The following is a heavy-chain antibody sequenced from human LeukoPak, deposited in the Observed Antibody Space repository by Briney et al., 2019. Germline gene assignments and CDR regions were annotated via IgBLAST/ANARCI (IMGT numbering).Heavy chain of an antibody. J-gene: IGHJ3*02. CDR1: DDSFSSHY. D-gene: IGHD4-17*01. CDR3: ARDLVTVTKGFDI. Sequence: SETLSLTCAVSDDSFSSHYWTWIRQPPGKGLEWIGYISYVGRTNYNPSLKSRVTISIDTSKNQFSLKLTSVTAADTAVYYCARDLVTVTKGFDIWGQGTMVSVSS. CDR2: ISYVGRT. V-gene: IGHV4-59*11.